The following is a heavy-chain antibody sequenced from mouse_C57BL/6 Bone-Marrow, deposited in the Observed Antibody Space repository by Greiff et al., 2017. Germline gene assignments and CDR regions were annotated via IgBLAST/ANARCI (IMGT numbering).Heavy chain of an antibody. D-gene: IGHD1-1*01. CDR2: IWSGGST. Sequence: QVQLQQSGPGLVQPSQSLSITCTVSGFSLTSYGVHWVRQSPGKGLEWLGVIWSGGSTDYNAAFISSLSISKDNSTSQVFFKMNSLQAADTAIYYCARNSRGANYYGSSYWFAYWGQGTLVTVSA. V-gene: IGHV2-2*01. CDR1: GFSLTSYG. J-gene: IGHJ3*01. CDR3: ARNSRGANYYGSSYWFAY.